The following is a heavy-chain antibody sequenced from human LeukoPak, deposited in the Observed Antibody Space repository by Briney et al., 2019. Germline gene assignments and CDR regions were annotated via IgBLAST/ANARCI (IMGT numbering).Heavy chain of an antibody. J-gene: IGHJ4*02. V-gene: IGHV4-59*12. CDR2: IYHSGST. CDR3: ARGSAFRSYDFWSGYYPLSYYFDY. Sequence: SETLSLTCTVSGGSISSYYWSWIRQPPGKGLEWIGYIYHSGSTYCNPSLKSRVTISVDRSKNQFSLKLSSVTAADTAVYYCARGSAFRSYDFWSGYYPLSYYFDYWGQGTLVTVSS. CDR1: GGSISSYY. D-gene: IGHD3-3*01.